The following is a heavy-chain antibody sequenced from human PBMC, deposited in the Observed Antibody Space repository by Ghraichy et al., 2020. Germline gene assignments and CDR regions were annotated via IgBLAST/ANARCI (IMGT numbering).Heavy chain of an antibody. D-gene: IGHD6-19*01. J-gene: IGHJ4*02. CDR2: INHSGST. CDR3: ASASSGWYGGDY. CDR1: GGSFSGYY. Sequence: SETLSLTCAVYGGSFSGYYWSWIRQPPGKGLEWIGEINHSGSTNYNPSLKSRVTISVETSKNQFSLKLSSVTAADTAVYYCASASSGWYGGDYWGQGTLVTVSS. V-gene: IGHV4-34*01.